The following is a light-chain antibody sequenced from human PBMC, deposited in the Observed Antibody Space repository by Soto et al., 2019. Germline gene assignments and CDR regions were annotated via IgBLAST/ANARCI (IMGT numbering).Light chain of an antibody. CDR1: QNVDTNY. J-gene: IGKJ1*01. CDR2: GAS. CDR3: QQYGSFSWT. V-gene: IGKV3-20*01. Sequence: DIVLTQSPGTLSLSPGERATLSCRASQNVDTNYLAWYQQKPGQAPRIIIFGASGRPTGIPDRFSGSGSGTDFTLTISRLEPEDFAVYYCQQYGSFSWTFGQGTKVEIK.